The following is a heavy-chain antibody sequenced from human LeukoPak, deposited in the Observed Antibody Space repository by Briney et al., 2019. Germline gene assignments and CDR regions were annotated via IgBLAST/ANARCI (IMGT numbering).Heavy chain of an antibody. Sequence: SQTLSLTSAISGDSVSSNSAAWNWIRQSPSRGLEWLGRTYYRSKWYNDYAVSVKSRITINPDTSKNQFSLQLSSVTAADTAVYYCARTWIQLGIGGHYFDYWGQGTLVTVSS. CDR3: ARTWIQLGIGGHYFDY. V-gene: IGHV6-1*01. D-gene: IGHD5-18*01. CDR2: TYYRSKWYN. CDR1: GDSVSSNSAA. J-gene: IGHJ4*02.